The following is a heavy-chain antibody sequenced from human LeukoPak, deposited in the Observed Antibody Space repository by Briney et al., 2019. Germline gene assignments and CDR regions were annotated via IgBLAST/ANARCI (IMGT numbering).Heavy chain of an antibody. CDR2: IIPNLGTT. J-gene: IGHJ4*02. CDR3: ATTNDGGGYQWGDFFDF. Sequence: SVKVSCKASGGTSNSHAISWVRQAPGQGLEWMGRIIPNLGTTNRAQNFQDRVTLTTDKSTNTAYMGLTSLTSDDTAVYYCATTNDGGGYQWGDFFDFWGQGTLVTVSS. CDR1: GGTSNSHA. V-gene: IGHV1-69*04. D-gene: IGHD3-22*01.